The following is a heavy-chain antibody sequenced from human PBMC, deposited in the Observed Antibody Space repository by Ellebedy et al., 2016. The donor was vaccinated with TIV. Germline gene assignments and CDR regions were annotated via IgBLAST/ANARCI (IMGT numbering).Heavy chain of an antibody. J-gene: IGHJ4*02. Sequence: ASVKVSCKASGFTFTSSAMQWVRQARGQRLEWIGWIVVGSGNTNYAQKFQGRVTITADKSTSTAYMELRSLRSGDTALYFCAREAVAGMLYFDSWGQGTQVTVSS. CDR2: IVVGSGNT. D-gene: IGHD6-19*01. CDR3: AREAVAGMLYFDS. V-gene: IGHV1-58*02. CDR1: GFTFTSSA.